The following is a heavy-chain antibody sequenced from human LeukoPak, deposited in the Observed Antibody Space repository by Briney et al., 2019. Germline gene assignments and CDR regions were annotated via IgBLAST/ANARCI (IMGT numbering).Heavy chain of an antibody. CDR3: AKDQSIASMDV. CDR2: ISYDGSNK. J-gene: IGHJ6*02. CDR1: GFTFSSYG. V-gene: IGHV3-30*18. D-gene: IGHD6-6*01. Sequence: GGSLRLPCAASGFTFSSYGMHWVRQAPGKGLEWVAVISYDGSNKYYADSVKGRFTISRDNSKNTLYLQMNSLRAEDTAVYYCAKDQSIASMDVWGQGTTVTVSS.